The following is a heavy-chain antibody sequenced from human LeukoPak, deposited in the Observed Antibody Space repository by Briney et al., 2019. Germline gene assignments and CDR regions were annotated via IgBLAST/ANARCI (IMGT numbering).Heavy chain of an antibody. Sequence: ASVKVSCKASGYTFTDYYIQWLRQAPGQGPEWMGWVKPDSGDTYHAQKLQGRFTMTRDTSISTAFMELSMLTSADTAVYYCAKHLWFGDTGYFDYWGQGTLVVVSS. V-gene: IGHV1-2*02. CDR1: GYTFTDYY. CDR3: AKHLWFGDTGYFDY. D-gene: IGHD3-10*01. J-gene: IGHJ4*02. CDR2: VKPDSGDT.